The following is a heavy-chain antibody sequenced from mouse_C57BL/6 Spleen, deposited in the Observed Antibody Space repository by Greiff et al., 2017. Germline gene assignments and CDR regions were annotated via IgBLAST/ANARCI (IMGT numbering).Heavy chain of an antibody. CDR1: GYAFSSYW. D-gene: IGHD1-1*01. Sequence: QVQLKESGAELVKPGASVKISCKASGYAFSSYWMNWVKQRPGKGLEWIGQIYPGDGDTNYNGKFKGKATLTADKSSSTAYMRLSSLTSEVSAVYFCARYYYGSSPWFAYWGQGTLVTVSA. J-gene: IGHJ3*01. CDR2: IYPGDGDT. CDR3: ARYYYGSSPWFAY. V-gene: IGHV1-80*01.